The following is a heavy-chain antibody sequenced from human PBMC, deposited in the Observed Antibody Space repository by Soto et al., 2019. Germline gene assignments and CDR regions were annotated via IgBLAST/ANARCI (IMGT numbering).Heavy chain of an antibody. CDR1: GGSISSYY. V-gene: IGHV4-4*07. J-gene: IGHJ4*02. CDR3: ARTESGNGFCFDC. CDR2: IYTSGST. Sequence: SETLSLTCTASGGSISSYYWSWIRQPAGKGLEWIGRIYTSGSTNYNPSLKSRVTMSVDTSKNKFSLKLSSVTAADTAVDYCARTESGNGFCFDCWGQGTLVAVSS. D-gene: IGHD6-25*01.